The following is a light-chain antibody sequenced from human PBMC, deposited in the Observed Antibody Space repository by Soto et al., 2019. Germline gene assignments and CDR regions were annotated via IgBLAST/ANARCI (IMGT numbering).Light chain of an antibody. V-gene: IGLV2-23*01. Sequence: QSALTQPASVSGSPGQSITISCTGTSNDVGGYNLVSWYQHHPGKVPKLMIYEGSKRPSGISSRFSGSRSGNTASLTISALQAEDEADYYCYSYAGSGTLGVFGTGTKVTVL. CDR3: YSYAGSGTLGV. J-gene: IGLJ1*01. CDR2: EGS. CDR1: SNDVGGYNL.